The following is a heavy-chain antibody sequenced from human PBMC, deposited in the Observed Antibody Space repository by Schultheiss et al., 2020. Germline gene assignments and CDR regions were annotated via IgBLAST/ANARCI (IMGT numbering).Heavy chain of an antibody. CDR1: GFTFSSYA. D-gene: IGHD3-16*01. Sequence: GGSLRLSCAASGFTFSSYAMHWVRQAPGKGLEWVAVISYDGSNKYYADSVKGRFTISRDNSKNTLYLQMNSLRAEDTAVYYCARDHPDNGLFFDSWGQGTLVTVSS. CDR3: ARDHPDNGLFFDS. V-gene: IGHV3-30*04. CDR2: ISYDGSNK. J-gene: IGHJ4*02.